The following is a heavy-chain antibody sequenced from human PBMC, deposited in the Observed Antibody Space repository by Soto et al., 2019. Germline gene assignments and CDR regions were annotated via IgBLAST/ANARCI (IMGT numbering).Heavy chain of an antibody. Sequence: GGALRLSCPASGFTFTSYSMNWVRQAPGKGLEWVSYIRGTTHYADSVKGRFTISRDNARSSLYLQMNSLRADDTAVYYCARDDSFAFDIWGQGTMVTVSS. V-gene: IGHV3-48*01. CDR3: ARDDSFAFDI. J-gene: IGHJ3*02. D-gene: IGHD2-21*01. CDR2: IRGTT. CDR1: GFTFTSYS.